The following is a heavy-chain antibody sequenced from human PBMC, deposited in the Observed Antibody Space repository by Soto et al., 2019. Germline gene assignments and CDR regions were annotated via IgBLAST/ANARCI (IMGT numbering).Heavy chain of an antibody. CDR1: GFTFTSFG. J-gene: IGHJ4*02. D-gene: IGHD3-3*01. Sequence: QIQLVQSGAEVKQPGASVKVSCKASGFTFTSFGFSWVRQAPGQGLEWMGWVTAYNGNTNYAQKLKGRVTMTTDTATTTACMELRSLRSDDTAIYYCARDDDFWRGYLLQWGQGTLVTISS. CDR2: VTAYNGNT. CDR3: ARDDDFWRGYLLQ. V-gene: IGHV1-18*01.